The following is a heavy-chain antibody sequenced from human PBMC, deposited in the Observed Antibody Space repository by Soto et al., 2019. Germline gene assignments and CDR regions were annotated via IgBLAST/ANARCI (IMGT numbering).Heavy chain of an antibody. V-gene: IGHV2-70*11. D-gene: IGHD1-26*01. Sequence: SGPTLVNPTQTLTLTCTFSGFSLSTRGMCVSWIRQPPGKALEWLARIDWDDSKYYSTSLRTSLTISKDTSENQVVLTLTNMDPVDTATYYCARTVGANPRGRYFDQWGKGTLVTVSS. CDR1: GFSLSTRGMC. CDR2: IDWDDSK. CDR3: ARTVGANPRGRYFDQ. J-gene: IGHJ4*02.